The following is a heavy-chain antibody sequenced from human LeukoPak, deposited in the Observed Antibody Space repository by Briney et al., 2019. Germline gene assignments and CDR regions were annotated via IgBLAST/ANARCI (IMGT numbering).Heavy chain of an antibody. J-gene: IGHJ4*02. D-gene: IGHD5-24*01. CDR2: TDPSDSYT. V-gene: IGHV5-10-1*01. Sequence: GESLQISCKGSGYSFTSYWIGWVRQMPGKGLEWMGRTDPSDSYTNYSPSFQGHVTISADKSISTAYLHWSSLKASDTAMYYCASLEMATDYWGQGTLVTVSS. CDR3: ASLEMATDY. CDR1: GYSFTSYW.